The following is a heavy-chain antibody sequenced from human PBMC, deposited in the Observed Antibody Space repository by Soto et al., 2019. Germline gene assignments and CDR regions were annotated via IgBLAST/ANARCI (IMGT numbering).Heavy chain of an antibody. CDR2: IRGFSPYT. D-gene: IGHD3-10*01. CDR1: GFTFRTYT. Sequence: EVLLVESGGGLVQPGGSLRLSCISSGFTFRTYTMNWVRQAPGKGLEWVSGIRGFSPYTFYAESVKGRFTISRDNAKNSLYLQMNSLRAEDTAVYYCARDRGYDAHDYYYNAMDVWGQGTTVTVSS. J-gene: IGHJ6*02. CDR3: ARDRGYDAHDYYYNAMDV. V-gene: IGHV3-21*01.